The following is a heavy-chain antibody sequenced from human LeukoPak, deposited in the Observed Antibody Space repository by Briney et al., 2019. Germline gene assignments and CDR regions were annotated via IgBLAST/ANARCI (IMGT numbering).Heavy chain of an antibody. J-gene: IGHJ5*02. Sequence: PSETLSLTCTVSGGSISSYYWSWIRQPPGKGLEWIGYIYYSGSTNYNPSLKSRVTISVDTSKNQFSLKLSSVTAADTAVYYCARDRGGYSSSGFDPRGQGTLVTVSS. V-gene: IGHV4-59*01. CDR3: ARDRGGYSSSGFDP. CDR2: IYYSGST. D-gene: IGHD6-6*01. CDR1: GGSISSYY.